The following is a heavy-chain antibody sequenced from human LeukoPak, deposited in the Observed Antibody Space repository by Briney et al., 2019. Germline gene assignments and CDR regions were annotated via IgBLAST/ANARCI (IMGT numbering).Heavy chain of an antibody. CDR2: INPNSGGT. CDR3: ARRTQVITGTYRGPNWFDP. CDR1: GYTFTGYY. V-gene: IGHV1-2*02. Sequence: ASVKVSCKASGYTFTGYYMHWVRQAPGQGLEWMGWINPNSGGTNYAQKFQGRVTMTRDTSISTAYMELSRLRSDDTAVYYCARRTQVITGTYRGPNWFDPWGQGTLVTVSS. D-gene: IGHD1-7*01. J-gene: IGHJ5*02.